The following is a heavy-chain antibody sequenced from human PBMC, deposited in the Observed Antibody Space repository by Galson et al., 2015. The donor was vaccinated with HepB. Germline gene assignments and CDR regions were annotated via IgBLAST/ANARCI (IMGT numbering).Heavy chain of an antibody. CDR2: ISGYNSNT. CDR1: GYTLTSYG. J-gene: IGHJ4*02. D-gene: IGHD4-17*01. CDR3: ARGGPHYGDFFDY. V-gene: IGHV1-18*01. Sequence: SVKVSCKASGYTLTSYGISWVRQAPGQGLEWMGWISGYNSNTNYAQKLQGRVTITTETSTSTAYMELRSLRSDDTAVYYCARGGPHYGDFFDYWGQGTLVTVSS.